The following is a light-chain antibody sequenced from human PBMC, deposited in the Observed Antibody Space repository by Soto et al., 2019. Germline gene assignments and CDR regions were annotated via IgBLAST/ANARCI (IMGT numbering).Light chain of an antibody. CDR1: QGISNY. J-gene: IGKJ1*01. Sequence: IQMTQSPSSVSASVGDRVTITCRATQGISNYLNWYQQKPGKAPRLLIYAASNLQSGVPSRFSGSGAGTDFTLTINSLQPEDFATYYCQQSYSTLWTFGPGTKVDIK. V-gene: IGKV1-39*01. CDR2: AAS. CDR3: QQSYSTLWT.